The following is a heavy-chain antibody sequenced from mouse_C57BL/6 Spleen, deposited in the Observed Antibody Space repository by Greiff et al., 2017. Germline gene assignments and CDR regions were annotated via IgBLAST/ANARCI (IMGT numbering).Heavy chain of an antibody. J-gene: IGHJ4*01. CDR1: GYTFTDYF. CDR3: ARKKAYDAMDY. Sequence: VQLQQSDAELVKPGASVKVSCKVSGYTFTDYFIQWIKQRPEQGLEWIGYIYPRDGSTKYNEKFKGKAKLTAGKSSSTAYMQLNGLTAEDSAVCFCARKKAYDAMDYWGQGTSVTVSS. V-gene: IGHV1-78*01. CDR2: IYPRDGST.